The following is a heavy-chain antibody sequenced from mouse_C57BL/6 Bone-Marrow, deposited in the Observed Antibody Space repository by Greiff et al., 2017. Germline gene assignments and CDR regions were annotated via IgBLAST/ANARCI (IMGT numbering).Heavy chain of an antibody. J-gene: IGHJ4*01. CDR2: ISSGGSYT. CDR3: ARPYYGSSYGSYYAMDD. V-gene: IGHV5-6*02. Sequence: EVKLVESGGDLVKPGGSLKLSCAASGFTFSSYGMSWVRQTPDKRLEWVATISSGGSYTYSPDSVKGRFTISSDNAKNTLYLQMGSLKSEDTAMYYCARPYYGSSYGSYYAMDDWGKGTSVTVAA. CDR1: GFTFSSYG. D-gene: IGHD1-1*01.